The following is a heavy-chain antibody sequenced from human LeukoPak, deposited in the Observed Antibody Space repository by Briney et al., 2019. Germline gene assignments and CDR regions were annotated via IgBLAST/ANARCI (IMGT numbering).Heavy chain of an antibody. Sequence: PGGSLRLSCAASGFTFSSYAMSWVRQAPGKGLEWVSSISSSSSYIYYADSVKGRFTISRDNAKNSLYLQMNSLRAEDTAVYYCARGIGLHPYMDVWGKGTTVTVSS. J-gene: IGHJ6*03. D-gene: IGHD2/OR15-2a*01. CDR2: ISSSSSYI. CDR1: GFTFSSYA. CDR3: ARGIGLHPYMDV. V-gene: IGHV3-21*01.